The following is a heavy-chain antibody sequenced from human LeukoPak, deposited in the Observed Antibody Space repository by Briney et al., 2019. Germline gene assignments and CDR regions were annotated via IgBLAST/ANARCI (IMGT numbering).Heavy chain of an antibody. V-gene: IGHV3-9*01. CDR2: ISWNSGSI. D-gene: IGHD1-26*01. CDR1: GFTFDDYA. CDR3: AKDFYDGHLGSDYGLFDY. J-gene: IGHJ4*02. Sequence: GRSLRLSCAASGFTFDDYAMHWVRQAPGKGLEWVSGISWNSGSIGYADSVKGRFTISRDNAKNSLYLQMNSLRAEDTALYYCAKDFYDGHLGSDYGLFDYWGQGTLVTVSS.